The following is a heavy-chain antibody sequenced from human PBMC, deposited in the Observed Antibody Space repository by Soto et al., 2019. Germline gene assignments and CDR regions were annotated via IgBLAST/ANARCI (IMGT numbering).Heavy chain of an antibody. D-gene: IGHD3-10*01. V-gene: IGHV4-39*01. Sequence: TSETLSLTCTVSGGSISSSSYYWGWIRQPPGKGLEWIGSIYYSGSTYYNPSLKSRVTISVDTSKNQFSLKLSSVTAADTAVYYCAITMVRGVIYYYGMDVWGQGTTVTVSS. J-gene: IGHJ6*02. CDR3: AITMVRGVIYYYGMDV. CDR1: GGSISSSSYY. CDR2: IYYSGST.